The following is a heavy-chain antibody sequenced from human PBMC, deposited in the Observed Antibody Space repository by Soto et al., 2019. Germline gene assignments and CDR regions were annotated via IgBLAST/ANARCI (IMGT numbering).Heavy chain of an antibody. J-gene: IGHJ4*02. D-gene: IGHD6-19*01. CDR1: LG. V-gene: IGHV2-5*02. CDR2: IYWDDDK. CDR3: AHGSGWLSDY. Sequence: LGVNWIRQPPGKALEWLALIYWDDDKQYSPSLKSRLTITKDTSKNQVVLTMTNMDPVDTATYYCAHGSGWLSDYWGQGTLVTVSS.